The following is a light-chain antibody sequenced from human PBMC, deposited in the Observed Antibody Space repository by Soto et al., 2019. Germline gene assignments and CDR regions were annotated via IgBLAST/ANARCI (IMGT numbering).Light chain of an antibody. V-gene: IGLV1-47*01. CDR1: SSNIGGNF. CDR3: AAWDDSLSGVV. J-gene: IGLJ3*02. CDR2: RNN. Sequence: QSVLTQPPSASGTPGQRVTISCSGSSSNIGGNFVSWYQQLPGTAPKLLIHRNNQRPSGVPDRFSGSKSGTSASLASSGLRSEDEADYYCAAWDDSLSGVVFGGGTKLTVL.